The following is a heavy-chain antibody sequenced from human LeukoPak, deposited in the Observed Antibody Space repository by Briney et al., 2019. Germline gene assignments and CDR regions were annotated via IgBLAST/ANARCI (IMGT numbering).Heavy chain of an antibody. J-gene: IGHJ4*02. CDR2: IYTSGST. D-gene: IGHD6-19*01. Sequence: PSQTLSLTCTVSGGSISSGSYYWSWIRQPAGKGLEWIGRIYTSGSTNYNPSLKSRVTISVDTSKNQFSLKLSSVTAADTAVYYCSRIESSGWYLWYWGQGTLVTVSS. CDR1: GGSISSGSYY. CDR3: SRIESSGWYLWY. V-gene: IGHV4-61*02.